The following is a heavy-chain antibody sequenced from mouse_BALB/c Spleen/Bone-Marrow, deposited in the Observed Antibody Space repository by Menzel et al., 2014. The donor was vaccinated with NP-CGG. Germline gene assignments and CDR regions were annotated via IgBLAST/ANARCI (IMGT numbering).Heavy chain of an antibody. J-gene: IGHJ4*01. CDR1: GFTFTDYY. V-gene: IGHV7-3*02. Sequence: EVKLMESGGGLVQPGGSLRLSCATSGFTFTDYYMSWVRQPPGEALEWLGFIRNKANGYTTEYSASVKGRLTISRDNSQSILYLQMNTLRAEDSATYYCARWLLRAMDYWGQGTSVTVPS. D-gene: IGHD2-3*01. CDR3: ARWLLRAMDY. CDR2: IRNKANGYTT.